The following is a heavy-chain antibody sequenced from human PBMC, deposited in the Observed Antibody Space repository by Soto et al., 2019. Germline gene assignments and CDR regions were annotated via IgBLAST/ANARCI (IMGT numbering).Heavy chain of an antibody. CDR3: AGDRYDSSYYYFDY. D-gene: IGHD3-22*01. V-gene: IGHV3-21*01. CDR2: ISSSSSYI. CDR1: GFTFSSYS. J-gene: IGHJ4*02. Sequence: PGGSLRLSCAASGFTFSSYSMNWVRQAPGKGLEWVSSISSSSSYIYYVDSVKGRFTISRDNAKNSLYLQMNSLRAEDTAVYYCAGDRYDSSYYYFDYWGQGTLVTVSS.